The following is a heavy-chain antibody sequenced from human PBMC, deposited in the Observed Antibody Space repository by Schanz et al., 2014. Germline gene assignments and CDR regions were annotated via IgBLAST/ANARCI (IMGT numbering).Heavy chain of an antibody. J-gene: IGHJ4*02. CDR1: GFTFSDYC. CDR2: VHPGGST. V-gene: IGHV3-66*01. D-gene: IGHD3-10*01. Sequence: EVQLVESGGGLVQPGGSLRLSCTASGFTFSDYCMSWVRQAPGKGLEWVSFVHPGGSTYYPDSVKGRFTISRDNSKNTLYLQMSSLRAEDAAVYYCAKYRGYYRVSGSYRELEYWGQGTLVTVSS. CDR3: AKYRGYYRVSGSYRELEY.